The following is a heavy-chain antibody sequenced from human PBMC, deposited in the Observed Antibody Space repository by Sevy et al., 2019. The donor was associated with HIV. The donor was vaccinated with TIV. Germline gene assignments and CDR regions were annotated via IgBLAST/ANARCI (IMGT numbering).Heavy chain of an antibody. J-gene: IGHJ4*02. Sequence: GGYLRLSCAASGFTFSSYSMNWVRQAPGKGLEWVSSISSSSSYIYYADSVKGRFTISRDNAKNSLYLQMNSLRAEDTYEYYCALHDYGDYGSFDYWGQGTLVTVSS. V-gene: IGHV3-21*01. D-gene: IGHD4-17*01. CDR3: ALHDYGDYGSFDY. CDR1: GFTFSSYS. CDR2: ISSSSSYI.